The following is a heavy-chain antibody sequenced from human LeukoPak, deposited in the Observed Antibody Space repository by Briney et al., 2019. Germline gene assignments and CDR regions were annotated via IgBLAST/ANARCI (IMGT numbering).Heavy chain of an antibody. J-gene: IGHJ4*02. CDR3: AREYCRSTSCYLDY. Sequence: GGSLRLPFSASGFTVSNHYISRGPQAPGKRLEGVPVFYCGCCTYYSDPVKGRFTISRDNSKNPLYLQMNSLRAEDTAMYYCAREYCRSTSCYLDYWGQGTLVTVSS. V-gene: IGHV3-53*01. CDR2: FYCGCCT. D-gene: IGHD2-2*01. CDR1: GFTVSNHY.